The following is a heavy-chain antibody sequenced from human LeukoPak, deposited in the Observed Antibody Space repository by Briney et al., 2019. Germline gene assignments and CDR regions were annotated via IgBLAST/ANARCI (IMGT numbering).Heavy chain of an antibody. V-gene: IGHV1-18*01. J-gene: IGHJ4*02. CDR3: ARGRLRYLDWTRAYSDY. D-gene: IGHD3-9*01. CDR2: ISAYNGNT. CDR1: GYTFITHG. Sequence: ASVKVSCKASGYTFITHGLTWVRQAPGQGLEWMGWISAYNGNTIYAQTLQNRLTMTTDTSTSTAYMELRSLRSDDTAVYYCARGRLRYLDWTRAYSDYWGQGTLVTVSS.